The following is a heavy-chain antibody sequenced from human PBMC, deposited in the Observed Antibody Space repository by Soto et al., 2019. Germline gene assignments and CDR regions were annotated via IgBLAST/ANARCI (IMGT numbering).Heavy chain of an antibody. J-gene: IGHJ4*02. D-gene: IGHD1-20*01. CDR1: GGSISGSYYY. CDR3: ASSKKGYNWNYFDH. Sequence: XGTLSLTCAVSGGSISGSYYYWGWLRPSPGRGPEWIGSVFYTGFTSYNPSLESRVSVSVDTSKNQFSLKVSAVTAADTAVYYCASSKKGYNWNYFDHWGQGALVTVSS. CDR2: VFYTGFT. V-gene: IGHV4-39*01.